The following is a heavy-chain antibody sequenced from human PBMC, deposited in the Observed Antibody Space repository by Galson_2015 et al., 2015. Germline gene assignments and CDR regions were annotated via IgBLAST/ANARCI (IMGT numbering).Heavy chain of an antibody. Sequence: SVKVSCKASGYSFTVYYIHWVRQAPGQGLEWMGRINPNSGVTDYAQKFQGRVTMTRDTSISTAYMELSRLTSDDTAMFYCARAAYFENPASFHYCGQGTLVAASS. V-gene: IGHV1-2*06. CDR1: GYSFTVYY. CDR2: INPNSGVT. J-gene: IGHJ4*02. CDR3: ARAAYFENPASFHY. D-gene: IGHD2/OR15-2a*01.